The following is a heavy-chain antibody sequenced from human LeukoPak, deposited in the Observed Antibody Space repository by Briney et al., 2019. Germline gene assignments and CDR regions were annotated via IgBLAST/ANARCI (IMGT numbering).Heavy chain of an antibody. V-gene: IGHV3-23*01. D-gene: IGHD3-9*01. CDR1: GFTFISYA. CDR3: ARPHYDILTGGYLANWFDP. Sequence: GGSLRLSCAASGFTFISYAMSWVRQAPGRGLEWVSSISGSGGTTYYADSVKGRFTISRDNSKNTLYLQMNSLRAEDTAVYYCARPHYDILTGGYLANWFDPWGQGTLVTVSS. CDR2: ISGSGGTT. J-gene: IGHJ5*02.